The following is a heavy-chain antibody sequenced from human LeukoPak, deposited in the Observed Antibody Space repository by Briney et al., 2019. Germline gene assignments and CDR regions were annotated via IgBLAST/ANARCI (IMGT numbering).Heavy chain of an antibody. V-gene: IGHV1-24*01. Sequence: ASVKVSCKVSGYTLTELSMHWVRQAPGKGLEWMGGFDPEDGETIYAQKFQGRVTMTEDTSTDTAYMELSSLRSEDTAVYYCATQYNWNYPSPWFDPWGQGTLVTVSS. J-gene: IGHJ5*02. CDR3: ATQYNWNYPSPWFDP. CDR2: FDPEDGET. D-gene: IGHD1-7*01. CDR1: GYTLTELS.